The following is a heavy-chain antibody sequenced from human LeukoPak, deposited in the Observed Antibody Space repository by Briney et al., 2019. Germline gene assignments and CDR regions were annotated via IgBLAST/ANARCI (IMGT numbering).Heavy chain of an antibody. D-gene: IGHD2-21*02. Sequence: GESLKISFKGSGYRFNNYWIGWVRPMPGKGLEWMGIIYPGDSNTRYSPSFQGQVTISADKSISTAYLQWTSLKASDTAIYYCARQPLVRDCGGDCEFDYWGQGTRVSVSS. V-gene: IGHV5-51*01. CDR2: IYPGDSNT. CDR3: ARQPLVRDCGGDCEFDY. J-gene: IGHJ4*02. CDR1: GYRFNNYW.